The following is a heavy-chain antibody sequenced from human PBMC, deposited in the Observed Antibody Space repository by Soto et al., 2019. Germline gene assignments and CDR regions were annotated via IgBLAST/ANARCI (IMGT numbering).Heavy chain of an antibody. Sequence: ASRKRSCKASGYSFTGYYMHWVRQAPGQGLEWMGWINPNSGGTNYAQKFQGRVTMTRDTSISTAYMELSRLRSDDTAVYYCARERRGSSDYWGQGTLGTVSA. J-gene: IGHJ4*02. CDR3: ARERRGSSDY. CDR2: INPNSGGT. CDR1: GYSFTGYY. D-gene: IGHD1-26*01. V-gene: IGHV1-2*02.